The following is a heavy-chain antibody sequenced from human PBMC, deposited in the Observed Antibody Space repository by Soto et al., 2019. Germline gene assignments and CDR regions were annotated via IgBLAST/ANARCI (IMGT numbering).Heavy chain of an antibody. Sequence: GESLKISCKGSGYSFTSYWISWVRQMPGKGLEWMGRIDPSDSYTNYSPSFQGHVTISADKSISTAYLQWSSLKASDTAMYYCARLLQQSYYYYGMDVWGQGTTVTAP. CDR2: IDPSDSYT. CDR3: ARLLQQSYYYYGMDV. D-gene: IGHD1-1*01. CDR1: GYSFTSYW. J-gene: IGHJ6*02. V-gene: IGHV5-10-1*01.